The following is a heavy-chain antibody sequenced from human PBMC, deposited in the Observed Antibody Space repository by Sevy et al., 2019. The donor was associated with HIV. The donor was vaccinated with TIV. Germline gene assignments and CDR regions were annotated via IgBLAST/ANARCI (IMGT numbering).Heavy chain of an antibody. CDR3: ARHCSGTSCSHAFDI. CDR2: INHIGST. J-gene: IGHJ3*02. Sequence: SETLSLTCAVYGGSFSGYYWSWIRQPPGKGLEWIGEINHIGSTNYNPSLKSRVTISVDTSKNQFSLKLSSVTAADTAVYYCARHCSGTSCSHAFDIWGQGTMVTVSS. CDR1: GGSFSGYY. V-gene: IGHV4-34*01. D-gene: IGHD2-2*01.